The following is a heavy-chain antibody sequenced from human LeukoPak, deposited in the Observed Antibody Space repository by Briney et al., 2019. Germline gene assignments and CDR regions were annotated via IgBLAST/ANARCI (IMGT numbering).Heavy chain of an antibody. D-gene: IGHD1-26*01. CDR3: AKDRGGSYFGSLGYYYGMDV. CDR1: GFTFSSYG. V-gene: IGHV3-30*18. CDR2: ISYDGSNK. Sequence: GGSLRLSCAASGFTFSSYGMHWVRQAPGKGVGWMAVISYDGSNKYYADSVKGRFTISRDNSKNTLYLQTNSLRAEDTAVYYCAKDRGGSYFGSLGYYYGMDVWGQGTTVTVSS. J-gene: IGHJ6*02.